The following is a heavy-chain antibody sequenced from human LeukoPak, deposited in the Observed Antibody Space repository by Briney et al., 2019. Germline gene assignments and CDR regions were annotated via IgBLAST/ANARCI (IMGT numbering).Heavy chain of an antibody. Sequence: SETLSLTCTVSGDSVNSGAYYWSWLRQPAGKEPEWIGRIYPLETTNYNPSLKSRVAISVDTSKNQFSLKLSSVTAADTAVYYCAREQGVAPYYFDYWGQGTLVTVSS. V-gene: IGHV4-61*02. CDR3: AREQGVAPYYFDY. J-gene: IGHJ4*02. CDR1: GDSVNSGAYY. CDR2: IYPLETT.